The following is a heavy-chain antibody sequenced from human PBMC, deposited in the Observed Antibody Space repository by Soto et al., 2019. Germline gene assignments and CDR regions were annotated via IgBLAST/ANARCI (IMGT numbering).Heavy chain of an antibody. CDR1: GGSISSSSYY. CDR2: INYSGTT. V-gene: IGHV4-39*01. CDR3: ARLVACSGGSCRFDP. J-gene: IGHJ5*02. Sequence: QLQLQESGPGLVTPSETLSLTCTVSGGSISSSSYYWAWIRQPPWKGLEWIGSINYSGTTYYIASLKSRVTISIDTSKNQFSLRLTSVTAAETAVYYCARLVACSGGSCRFDPWGQGTLVTVSS. D-gene: IGHD2-15*01.